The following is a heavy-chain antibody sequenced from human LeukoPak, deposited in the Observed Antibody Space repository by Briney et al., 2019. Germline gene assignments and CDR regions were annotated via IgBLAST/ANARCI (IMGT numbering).Heavy chain of an antibody. CDR1: GYSFTSHW. Sequence: GESLKISCKGSGYSFTSHWIGWVRQMPGKGLEWMGVVYPGDSDTSYSPSLRGQVTISADKSINTAYLQWSSLKASDTAMYYCARAFYSSGFFFDYWGQGTLVTVSS. CDR2: VYPGDSDT. J-gene: IGHJ4*02. V-gene: IGHV5-51*01. D-gene: IGHD6-19*01. CDR3: ARAFYSSGFFFDY.